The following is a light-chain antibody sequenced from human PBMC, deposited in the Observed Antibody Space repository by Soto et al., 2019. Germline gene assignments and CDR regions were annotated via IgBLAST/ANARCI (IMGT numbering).Light chain of an antibody. V-gene: IGKV3-20*01. Sequence: EIGLTQSPDTLSLSPGERGTLSFRASQSVSSSFLAWYQQRPGQAPRLRIYGASSSATGIPDRFSGSGSGADFTLAISRLETDDWAVSYCQQYCSSRLTLGGGTKVDSK. CDR3: QQYCSSRLT. CDR1: QSVSSSF. CDR2: GAS. J-gene: IGKJ4*01.